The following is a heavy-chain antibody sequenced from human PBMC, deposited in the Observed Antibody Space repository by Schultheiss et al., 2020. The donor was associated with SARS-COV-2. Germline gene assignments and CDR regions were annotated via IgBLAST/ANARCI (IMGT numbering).Heavy chain of an antibody. CDR2: ISQSGYT. D-gene: IGHD4-17*01. CDR3: ARVTVTTGFDY. Sequence: SETLSLTCGVSGDSSSSADYSWSWIRQPPGKGLEWIGYISQSGYTYYNPSLKSRVTISVDRSKKQFSLKLSSVTAADTAVYYCARVTVTTGFDYWGQGTLVTVSS. J-gene: IGHJ4*02. V-gene: IGHV4-30-2*01. CDR1: GDSSSSADYS.